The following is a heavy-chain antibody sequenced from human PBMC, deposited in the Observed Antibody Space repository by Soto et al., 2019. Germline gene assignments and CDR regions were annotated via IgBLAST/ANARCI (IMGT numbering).Heavy chain of an antibody. J-gene: IGHJ6*02. CDR2: VSANNGHT. V-gene: IGHV1-18*01. CDR1: GFTFSNYG. D-gene: IGHD2-8*01. Sequence: GASVKVSCKASGFTFSNYGLNWVRQAPGQGLEWMGWVSANNGHTNYAQNLQGRVSMTTDTSTSTAYMELRGLRFDDTAVYYCARDIESVTAKHFFYYYAMDVWGQRTTVTVSS. CDR3: ARDIESVTAKHFFYYYAMDV.